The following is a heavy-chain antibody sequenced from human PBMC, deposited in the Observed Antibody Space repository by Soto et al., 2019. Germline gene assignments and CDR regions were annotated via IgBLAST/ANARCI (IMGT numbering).Heavy chain of an antibody. Sequence: SVKVSSKAPGYNFNTFDIYWVRQATGHWLEWMGWMNPNSGNTGYAQELRGRVTMTRNTSNTAAYMELTSLTSDDTGVYYCAGGNFRYWGQGTLVTVSS. J-gene: IGHJ4*02. CDR1: GYNFNTFD. CDR2: MNPNSGNT. V-gene: IGHV1-8*02. CDR3: AGGNFRY.